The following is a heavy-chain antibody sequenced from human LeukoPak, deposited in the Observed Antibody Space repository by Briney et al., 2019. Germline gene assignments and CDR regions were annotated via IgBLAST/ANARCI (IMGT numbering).Heavy chain of an antibody. CDR2: TRYDGSTK. Sequence: GGSLRLSCAASGFTFSDAWMSWVRQAPGKGLEWVAFTRYDGSTKYYADSVNGRFTISRDNSKNTLYLQMNSLRAEDTAMYYCSKDRDSAASDIDVWGRGTTVTVSS. CDR1: GFTFSDAW. D-gene: IGHD6-13*01. J-gene: IGHJ6*03. CDR3: SKDRDSAASDIDV. V-gene: IGHV3-30*02.